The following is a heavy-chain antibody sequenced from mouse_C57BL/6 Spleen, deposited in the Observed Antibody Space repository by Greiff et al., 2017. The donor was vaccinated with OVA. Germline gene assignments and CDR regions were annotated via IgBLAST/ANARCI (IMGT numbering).Heavy chain of an antibody. CDR3: ARVKRIDYDFDY. D-gene: IGHD2-4*01. CDR2: INPSNGGN. J-gene: IGHJ2*01. Sequence: QVQLQQPGPELVKPGASVKLSCKASGYTFTSYWMHWVKQRPGQGLEWIGNINPSNGGNNYNEKFKSKATLTVDKSSSTAYMQLSSLTSEDSAVYYCARVKRIDYDFDYWGKGTTLTVSS. V-gene: IGHV1-53*01. CDR1: GYTFTSYW.